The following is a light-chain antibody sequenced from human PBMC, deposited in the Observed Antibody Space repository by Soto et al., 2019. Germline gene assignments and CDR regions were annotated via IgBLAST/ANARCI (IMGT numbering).Light chain of an antibody. CDR1: QSVNRQ. J-gene: IGKJ1*01. CDR2: DTY. Sequence: ILMTESPASLSVTPGERVTLSCTASQSVNRQVLCYQHRPGQAPRLLIYDTYARAAGITARFMGSGSATEFTLTISSLQPEDFATYSCQQSYGNTWTVGPGTQVDIK. CDR3: QQSYGNTWT. V-gene: IGKV3-15*01.